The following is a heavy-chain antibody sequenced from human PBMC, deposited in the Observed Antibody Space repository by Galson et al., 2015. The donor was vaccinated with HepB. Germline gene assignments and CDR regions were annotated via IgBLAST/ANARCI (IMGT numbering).Heavy chain of an antibody. V-gene: IGHV3-11*03. CDR2: ISSSSSYT. CDR3: ARRVYDSSGYPYFDY. J-gene: IGHJ4*02. Sequence: SLRLSCAASGFTFSDYYMSWIRQAPGKGLEWVSYISSSSSYTNYADSVKGRFTISRDNAKNSLYLQMNSLRAEDTAVYYCARRVYDSSGYPYFDYWGQGTLVTVSS. CDR1: GFTFSDYY. D-gene: IGHD3-22*01.